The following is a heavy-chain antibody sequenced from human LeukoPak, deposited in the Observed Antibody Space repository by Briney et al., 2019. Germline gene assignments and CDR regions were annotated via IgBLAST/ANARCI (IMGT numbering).Heavy chain of an antibody. CDR2: IYYSGST. CDR1: GGSISSSSYY. V-gene: IGHV4-39*01. J-gene: IGHJ6*02. Sequence: SETLSLTCNVSGGSISSSSYYWAWIRQPPGKGLEWIGTIYYSGSTYYNPSLKSRVTISVDTSKNQFSLKLSSVTAADTAVYYCARGLRGYYYYGMDVWGQGTTVTVSS. CDR3: ARGLRGYYYYGMDV. D-gene: IGHD4-17*01.